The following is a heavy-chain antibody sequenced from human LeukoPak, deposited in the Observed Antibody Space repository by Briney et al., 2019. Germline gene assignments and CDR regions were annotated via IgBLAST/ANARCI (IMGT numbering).Heavy chain of an antibody. J-gene: IGHJ4*02. CDR3: AKAYYYDSSGYYPVGY. CDR1: GFTFSSYG. V-gene: IGHV3-23*01. D-gene: IGHD3-22*01. CDR2: ISGNGGST. Sequence: GGSLRLSCAASGFTFSSYGMHWVRQAPGKGLEWVSVISGNGGSTYYADSVKGRFTISRDNSKNTLYLQMNSLRAEDTAVYYCAKAYYYDSSGYYPVGYWGQGTLVTVSS.